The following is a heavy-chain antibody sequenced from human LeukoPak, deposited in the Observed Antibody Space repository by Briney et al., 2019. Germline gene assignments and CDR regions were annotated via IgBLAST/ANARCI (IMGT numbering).Heavy chain of an antibody. CDR1: GFTFRSYE. J-gene: IGHJ4*02. CDR3: ARANYYDISGYDY. V-gene: IGHV3-48*03. Sequence: QPGGSLRLSCAASGFTFRSYEMNGVRQAPGKGLEWVSYITSSGNTIYYADSVKGRFTISRDNAKNSLYLQMNSLRAEDTAVYYCARANYYDISGYDYWGQGTLVTVSS. D-gene: IGHD3-22*01. CDR2: ITSSGNTI.